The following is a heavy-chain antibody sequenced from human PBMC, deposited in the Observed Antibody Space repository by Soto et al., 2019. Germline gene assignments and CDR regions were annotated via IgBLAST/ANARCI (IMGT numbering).Heavy chain of an antibody. CDR2: IYYSGST. CDR3: ARGRLSTKPHLFDL. V-gene: IGHV4-31*02. Sequence: QVQLRESGPVLVKPSETLSLICNISGGSINSGQSYCGWLRQLPGKGPEYMGYIYYSGSTYYEPSFKSRMSISFDKPRNQFSLKLRSVTAADSAVYFCARGRLSTKPHLFDLWSPGALVTVSS. J-gene: IGHJ4*02. CDR1: GGSINSGQSY.